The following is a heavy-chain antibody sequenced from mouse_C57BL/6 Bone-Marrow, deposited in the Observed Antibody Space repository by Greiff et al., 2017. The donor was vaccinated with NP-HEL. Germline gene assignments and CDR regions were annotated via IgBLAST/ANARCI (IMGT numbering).Heavy chain of an antibody. D-gene: IGHD1-1*01. CDR2: IRNKANGYTT. J-gene: IGHJ3*01. V-gene: IGHV7-3*01. CDR3: ARKGYYYGSSPWFAY. Sequence: EVQLVESGGGLVQPGGSLSLSCAASGFTFTDYYMSWVRQPPGKALEWLGFIRNKANGYTTEYSASVKGRFTISRDNSQSILYLQMNALRAEDSATYYCARKGYYYGSSPWFAYWGQGTLVTVSA. CDR1: GFTFTDYY.